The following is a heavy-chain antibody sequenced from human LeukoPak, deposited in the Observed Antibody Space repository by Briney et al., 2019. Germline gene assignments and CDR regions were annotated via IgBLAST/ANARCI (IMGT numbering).Heavy chain of an antibody. J-gene: IGHJ4*02. CDR2: IRSKAYGETA. V-gene: IGHV3-49*03. Sequence: GGSLRLSCTASGFTFGDYAMSWIRQAPGEGLEWVGFIRSKAYGETADYAASVKGRFTISRDDSKAIAYLQMNSLKTEDTAVYHCTRDRGAYNLYAYWGQGTLVTVSS. D-gene: IGHD2/OR15-2a*01. CDR3: TRDRGAYNLYAY. CDR1: GFTFGDYA.